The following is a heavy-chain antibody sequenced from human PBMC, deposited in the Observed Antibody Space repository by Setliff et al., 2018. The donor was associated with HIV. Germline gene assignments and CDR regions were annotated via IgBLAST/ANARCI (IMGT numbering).Heavy chain of an antibody. D-gene: IGHD3-10*01. V-gene: IGHV1-69*13. CDR3: ARDREAEGDAFDI. CDR2: IISMFGTA. J-gene: IGHJ3*02. CDR1: GGTFSRDA. Sequence: GASVKVSCKASGGTFSRDAISWVRQAPGQGLEWMGGIISMFGTANYAQKFQGRVTITADESTNTAYMELSSLRSEDTAVYYCARDREAEGDAFDIWGQGTKVTVSS.